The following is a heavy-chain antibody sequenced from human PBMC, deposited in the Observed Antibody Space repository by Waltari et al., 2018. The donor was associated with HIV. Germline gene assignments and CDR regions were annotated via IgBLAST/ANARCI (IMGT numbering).Heavy chain of an antibody. CDR1: GYTFTGYY. Sequence: QVQLVPSGAEVKKPGASVTVSCKASGYTFTGYYLHWMRQAPGQGLEWMGWINPNSGGTNYAQKFQGRVTMTRDTSISTAYMELSRLRSDDTAVYYCARVSYYDSSGYLFDYWGQGTLVTVSS. V-gene: IGHV1-2*02. D-gene: IGHD3-22*01. J-gene: IGHJ4*02. CDR3: ARVSYYDSSGYLFDY. CDR2: INPNSGGT.